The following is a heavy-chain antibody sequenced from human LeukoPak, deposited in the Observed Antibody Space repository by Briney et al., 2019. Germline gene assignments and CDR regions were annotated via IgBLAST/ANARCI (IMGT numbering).Heavy chain of an antibody. CDR1: GGSFSGYY. J-gene: IGHJ6*03. D-gene: IGHD2-2*02. V-gene: IGHV4-34*01. CDR3: ARGRSRYCSSTSCYTEDYYYYYMDV. CDR2: INHSGST. Sequence: SENLSRNCAVYGGSFSGYYWSWLRQPPGKGLEWIGEINHSGSTNYNPSLKSRVTISVDTSKNQFSLKLSSVTAADTAVYYCARGRSRYCSSTSCYTEDYYYYYMDVWGKGTTVTVSS.